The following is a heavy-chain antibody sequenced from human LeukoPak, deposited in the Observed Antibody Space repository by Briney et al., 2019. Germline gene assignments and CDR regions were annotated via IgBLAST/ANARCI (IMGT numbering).Heavy chain of an antibody. D-gene: IGHD2-15*01. CDR2: IYYSGST. J-gene: IGHJ5*02. CDR3: ARLSWYRSEYNWFDP. Sequence: SETLSLTCTVSGGSISSSTYYWGWIRQPPGKGLEWIGSIYYSGSTYYNPSLKSRVTISVDTSKNQFSLKLSSVTAADTAVYYCARLSWYRSEYNWFDPWGQGTLVTVSS. V-gene: IGHV4-39*01. CDR1: GGSISSSTYY.